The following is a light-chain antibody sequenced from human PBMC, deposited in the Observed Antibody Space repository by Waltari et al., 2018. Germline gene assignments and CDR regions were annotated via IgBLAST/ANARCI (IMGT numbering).Light chain of an antibody. V-gene: IGKV1-16*01. CDR1: QDIDNS. J-gene: IGKJ4*01. Sequence: DVQMTQSPSSVSASVGDRVTITCRASQDIDNSVAWFQRKTGQAPKSLIYDADSLQSGLPARFSGSGSGTHFTLTISALQSEDFTTYYCQQYKAYPFTFGGGTKIEI. CDR2: DAD. CDR3: QQYKAYPFT.